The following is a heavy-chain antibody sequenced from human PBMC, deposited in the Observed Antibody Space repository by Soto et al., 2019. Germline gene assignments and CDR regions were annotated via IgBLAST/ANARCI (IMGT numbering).Heavy chain of an antibody. V-gene: IGHV3-23*01. Sequence: EVQLLESGGGLVQPGGSLRLSCAASGFTFSNYAMSWVRQAPGKGLEWVSGLSDGGGSTFYADSVKGRFTISRDNAKNTLYLQMSSLRAEDTAVYYCAKGGATYGLLTHDYWGQGTLVTVSS. J-gene: IGHJ4*02. D-gene: IGHD3-9*01. CDR1: GFTFSNYA. CDR2: LSDGGGST. CDR3: AKGGATYGLLTHDY.